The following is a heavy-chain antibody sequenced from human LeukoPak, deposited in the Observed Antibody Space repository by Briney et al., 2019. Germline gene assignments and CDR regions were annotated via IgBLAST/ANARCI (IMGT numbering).Heavy chain of an antibody. Sequence: GGSLRLSCAASGFTFSSYGMHWVRQAPGKGLEWVAVIWYDGSNKYYADSVKGRFTISRDNSKNTLYLQMNSLRAEDTAVYYCARDGGGSGIQYYFDYWGQGTLVTVSS. V-gene: IGHV3-33*01. J-gene: IGHJ4*02. CDR2: IWYDGSNK. CDR3: ARDGGGSGIQYYFDY. CDR1: GFTFSSYG. D-gene: IGHD2-21*01.